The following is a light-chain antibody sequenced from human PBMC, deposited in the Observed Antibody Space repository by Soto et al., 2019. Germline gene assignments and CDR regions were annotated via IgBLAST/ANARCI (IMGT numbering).Light chain of an antibody. CDR1: QSVGSN. J-gene: IGKJ1*01. CDR3: QQYNNWPPWT. V-gene: IGKV3-15*01. Sequence: EIVMTQSPAPLSVSPGARVTLSCRASQSVGSNLAWYQQKRGQAPRLLIHDAYTRATGIPDRFSGSGSGTEFTLTISSLQSEDFAVYYCQQYNNWPPWTFGQGTKVEIK. CDR2: DAY.